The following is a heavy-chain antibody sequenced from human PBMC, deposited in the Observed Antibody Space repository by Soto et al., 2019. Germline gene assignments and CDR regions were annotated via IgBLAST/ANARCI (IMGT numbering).Heavy chain of an antibody. CDR3: ASVGDSCSSTSCYWDWFDT. CDR1: GFTFSSYE. Sequence: GGSLRLSCAASGFTFSSYEMNWVRQAPGKGLEWVSYISSSGSTIYYADSVKGRFTISRDNAKNSLYLHMNSLRAEDTAVYYCASVGDSCSSTSCYWDWFDTWGQGTLVTVSS. D-gene: IGHD2-2*01. J-gene: IGHJ5*02. V-gene: IGHV3-48*03. CDR2: ISSSGSTI.